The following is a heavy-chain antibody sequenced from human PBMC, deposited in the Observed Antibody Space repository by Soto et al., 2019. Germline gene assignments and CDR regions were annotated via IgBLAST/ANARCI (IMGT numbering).Heavy chain of an antibody. CDR2: IYYSGSTYSRGST. CDR1: GGSISSGDYY. CDR3: ARDYGDYNWFDP. Sequence: SETLSLTCTVSGGSISSGDYYWSWIRQPPGKGLEWIGYIYYSGSTYSRGSTYYNPSLKSRVTISVDTSKNQFSLKLNSVTAADTAVYYCARDYGDYNWFDPWGQGTLVTVSS. D-gene: IGHD4-17*01. V-gene: IGHV4-30-4*01. J-gene: IGHJ5*02.